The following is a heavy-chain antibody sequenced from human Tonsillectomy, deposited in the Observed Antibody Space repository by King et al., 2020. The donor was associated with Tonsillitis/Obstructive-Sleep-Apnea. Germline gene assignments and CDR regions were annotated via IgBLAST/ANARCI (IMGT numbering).Heavy chain of an antibody. CDR2: ITTTDTL. D-gene: IGHD5-24*01. J-gene: IGHJ4*02. V-gene: IGHV3-11*01. CDR3: VREMAGSAFDY. CDR1: GFTFSDYY. Sequence: VQLVESGGGLVKPGGSLRLSCAVSGFTFSDYYMSWIRQAPGRGPEWVSYITTTDTLYYADSVKGRFTISRDNAKNSLYLQMNSLRAEDPAVYHCVREMAGSAFDYWGQGTLVTVSS.